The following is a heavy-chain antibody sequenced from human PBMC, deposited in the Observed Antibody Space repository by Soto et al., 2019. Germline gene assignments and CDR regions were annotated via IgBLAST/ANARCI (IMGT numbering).Heavy chain of an antibody. Sequence: GGSLRLSCAASGFTFSSYGMHWVRQAPGKGLEWVAVISYDGSNKYYADSVKGRFTISRDNSKNTLYLQMNSLRAEDTAVYYCAKAGEYYDILSDLDYWGQGTLVTVSS. CDR2: ISYDGSNK. V-gene: IGHV3-30*18. D-gene: IGHD3-9*01. J-gene: IGHJ4*02. CDR1: GFTFSSYG. CDR3: AKAGEYYDILSDLDY.